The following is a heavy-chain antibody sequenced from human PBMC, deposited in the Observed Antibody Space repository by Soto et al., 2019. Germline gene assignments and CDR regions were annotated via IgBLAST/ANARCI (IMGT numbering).Heavy chain of an antibody. J-gene: IGHJ4*02. D-gene: IGHD3-22*01. V-gene: IGHV4-34*01. CDR1: GGSFSGYY. CDR2: INHSGST. Sequence: QVQLQQWGAGLLKPSETLSLTCAVYGGSFSGYYWSWIRQPPGKGLEWIGEINHSGSTNYNPSLKSRVTISVDTSKNQFSLKLSSVTAADTAVYYCARGFIRYSYYYDSSGYYGYWGQGTLVTVSS. CDR3: ARGFIRYSYYYDSSGYYGY.